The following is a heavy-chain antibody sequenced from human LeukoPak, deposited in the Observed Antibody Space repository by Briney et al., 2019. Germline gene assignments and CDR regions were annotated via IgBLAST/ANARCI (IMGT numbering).Heavy chain of an antibody. J-gene: IGHJ6*03. Sequence: SETLSLTCTVSGVSISSYYWSWVRQPPRKGLEWIWYVYTSGRTNYNPSLKSRGPISVDTSKNQFSLKLSSVTAADTAVYYCARHYGTRSYYYMDVWGKGTTVTVSS. CDR1: GVSISSYY. CDR3: ARHYGTRSYYYMDV. V-gene: IGHV4-4*09. D-gene: IGHD1-7*01. CDR2: VYTSGRT.